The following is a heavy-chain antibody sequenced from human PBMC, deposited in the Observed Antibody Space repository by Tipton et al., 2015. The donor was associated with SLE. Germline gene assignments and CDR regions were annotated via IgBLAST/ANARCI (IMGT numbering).Heavy chain of an antibody. CDR2: MNPNSGNT. D-gene: IGHD2-2*01. CDR3: ARGSSTSFVYFDY. J-gene: IGHJ4*02. CDR1: GYTFTSYD. V-gene: IGHV1-8*03. Sequence: QSGAEVKKPGASVKVSCKASGYTFTSYDINWVRRATGQGLEWMGWMNPNSGNTGYAQNFQGRVTITRNTSISTAYMELSSLRSEDTAVYYCARGSSTSFVYFDYWGQGTLVTVSS.